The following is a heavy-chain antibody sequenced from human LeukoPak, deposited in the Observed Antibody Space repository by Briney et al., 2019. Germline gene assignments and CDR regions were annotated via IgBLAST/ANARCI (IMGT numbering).Heavy chain of an antibody. V-gene: IGHV3-64*01. Sequence: GGSLRLSCAASGFTFRSYSMHWVRQSPGKGLEYVSAINSNGGTTYYANSVKGRFTISRDNSKNTLYLQMNSLRAEDTAVYYCAKESHDSSSWYYYYYGMDVWGQGTTVTVSS. CDR1: GFTFRSYS. D-gene: IGHD6-13*01. CDR3: AKESHDSSSWYYYYYGMDV. CDR2: INSNGGTT. J-gene: IGHJ6*02.